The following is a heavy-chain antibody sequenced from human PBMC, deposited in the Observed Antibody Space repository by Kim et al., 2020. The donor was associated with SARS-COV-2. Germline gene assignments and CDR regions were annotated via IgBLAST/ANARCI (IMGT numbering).Heavy chain of an antibody. D-gene: IGHD6-13*01. Sequence: YAYSVKGRFTISRDTSKNTLYLQMNSLRAEDTAVYYCAKGTYSNNWSIDYWGQGTLVTVSS. V-gene: IGHV3-23*01. CDR3: AKGTYSNNWSIDY. J-gene: IGHJ4*02.